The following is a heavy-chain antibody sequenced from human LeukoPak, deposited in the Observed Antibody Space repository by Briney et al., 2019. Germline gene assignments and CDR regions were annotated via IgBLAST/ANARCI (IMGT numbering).Heavy chain of an antibody. CDR1: GFTFSSYA. CDR2: IKYDEIEK. J-gene: IGHJ4*02. CDR3: ARDTGALVTHFDY. V-gene: IGHV3-7*03. D-gene: IGHD5-18*01. Sequence: GGSLRLSCAAFGFTFSSYAMSWVRQAPGKGLEWVANIKYDEIEKYHVDSVKGRFTISRDNAKNSLYLQMNSLRAEDTAVYYCARDTGALVTHFDYWGQGTLVTVSS.